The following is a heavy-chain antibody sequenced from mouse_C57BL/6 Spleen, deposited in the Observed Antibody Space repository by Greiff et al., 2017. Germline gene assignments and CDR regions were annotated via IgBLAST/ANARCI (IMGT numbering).Heavy chain of an antibody. V-gene: IGHV1-64*01. CDR1: GYTFTSYW. Sequence: QVQLQQPGAELVKPGASVKLSCKASGYTFTSYWMHWVKQRPGQGLEWIGMIHPNSGSTNYNEKFKNKATLTVDKSSSTAYMQLSSLTSEDSAVDDGARGGLDYGSSYYCDYWGQGTTLTVSS. CDR3: ARGGLDYGSSYYCDY. J-gene: IGHJ2*01. D-gene: IGHD1-1*01. CDR2: IHPNSGST.